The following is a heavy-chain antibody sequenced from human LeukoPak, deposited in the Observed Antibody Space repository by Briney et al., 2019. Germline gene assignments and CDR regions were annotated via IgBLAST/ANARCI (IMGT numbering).Heavy chain of an antibody. CDR3: VRGPFGNDAGA. CDR2: INHGGHT. J-gene: IGHJ5*02. Sequence: SETLSLTCAVSGGSFNDYYWSWIRQSPGKGLEWIGEINHGGHTNYNPSLKSRVTMSVDTSKNQFSLNLISVTAADAAAYYCVRGPFGNDAGAWGQGTRVTVSS. V-gene: IGHV4-34*01. D-gene: IGHD1-1*01. CDR1: GGSFNDYY.